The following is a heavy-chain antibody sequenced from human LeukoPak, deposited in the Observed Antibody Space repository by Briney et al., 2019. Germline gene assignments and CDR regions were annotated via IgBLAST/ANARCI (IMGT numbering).Heavy chain of an antibody. CDR1: GGSISSTGHC. CDR2: IYPRAST. Sequence: SETLSLTCAVSGGSISSTGHCWSWVRQPPGKGLEWIGYIYPRASTDYTPSLRSRVTISVDRSKNQFSLRLSSVTAADTAVYYCARGSPDAFDIWGQGTMVTVSS. CDR3: ARGSPDAFDI. V-gene: IGHV4-30-2*01. J-gene: IGHJ3*02.